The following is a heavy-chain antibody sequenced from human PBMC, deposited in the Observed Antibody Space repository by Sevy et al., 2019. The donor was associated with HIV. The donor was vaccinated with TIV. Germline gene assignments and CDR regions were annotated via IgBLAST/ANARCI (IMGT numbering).Heavy chain of an antibody. CDR1: GGSLNTHA. D-gene: IGHD1-7*01. J-gene: IGHJ4*02. V-gene: IGHV1-69*13. Sequence: ASVKVSYKASGGSLNTHAISWVRQAPGQGLEWMGEIIPGFSSTRYAERFQDRVTLTADEFTSTVYMELTSLKSTDTAVYYCARGPNGNYLLYYLDYWGQGTLVTVSS. CDR2: IIPGFSST. CDR3: ARGPNGNYLLYYLDY.